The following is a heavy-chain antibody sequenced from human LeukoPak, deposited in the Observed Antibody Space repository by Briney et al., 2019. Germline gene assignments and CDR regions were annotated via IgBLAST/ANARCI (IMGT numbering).Heavy chain of an antibody. CDR1: GGSISSTSYY. J-gene: IGHJ5*02. CDR2: IYYSGTT. CDR3: ARQQCNGGSCYSRAIWFDP. Sequence: SETLSLTCNVSGGSISSTSYYWGWIRQPPGKGLEWIGSIYYSGTTYYSPSLKSRVTISVHTSKNQFSLKLSSVTAADTAVYYCARQQCNGGSCYSRAIWFDPWGQGTLVTVSS. V-gene: IGHV4-39*01. D-gene: IGHD2-15*01.